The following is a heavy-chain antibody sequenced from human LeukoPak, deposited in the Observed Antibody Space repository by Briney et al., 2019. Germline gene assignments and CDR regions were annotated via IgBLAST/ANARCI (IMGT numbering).Heavy chain of an antibody. CDR2: ISSNGP. CDR3: AKDPNGDYIGTFDI. CDR1: QLNFDKFG. D-gene: IGHD4-17*01. Sequence: GGSLRLSCTTSQLNFDKFGMTWVRQAPGRGLVWVSSISSNGPQYAESVQGRFAISRDKSKNTLYLQMNSLRVEDTAVYFCAKDPNGDYIGTFDIWGQGTMVTVSS. J-gene: IGHJ3*02. V-gene: IGHV3-23*01.